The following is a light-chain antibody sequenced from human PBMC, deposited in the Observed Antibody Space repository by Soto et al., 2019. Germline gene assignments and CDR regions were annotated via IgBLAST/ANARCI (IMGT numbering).Light chain of an antibody. CDR3: QQGDSFPIT. CDR1: QGISSW. V-gene: IGKV1-12*01. Sequence: STVSASVGDRVTITCRASQGISSWLAWYQQKPGKAPKLLIYAASNLQSGVPSRFSGSGSGTDFTLTINILQPEDFATYYCQQGDSFPITFGQGTRLVIK. J-gene: IGKJ5*01. CDR2: AAS.